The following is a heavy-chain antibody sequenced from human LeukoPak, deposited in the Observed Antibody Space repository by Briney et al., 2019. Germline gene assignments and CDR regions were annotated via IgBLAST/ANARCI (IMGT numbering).Heavy chain of an antibody. CDR1: GFTFSNDG. V-gene: IGHV3-30*03. CDR3: VGVGGYDSSGFLDY. CDR2: ISYDGSDK. J-gene: IGHJ4*02. Sequence: PGRSLRLSCAASGFTFSNDGMHWVRQAPGRGLEWVALISYDGSDKHYADSVKGRFTVSRDNYKNTLYLQMNSLSRDDTAVYYCVGVGGYDSSGFLDYWGQGTLVTVFS. D-gene: IGHD3-22*01.